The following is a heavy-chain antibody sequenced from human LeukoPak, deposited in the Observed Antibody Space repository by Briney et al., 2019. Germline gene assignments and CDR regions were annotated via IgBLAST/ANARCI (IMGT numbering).Heavy chain of an antibody. J-gene: IGHJ4*02. V-gene: IGHV3-23*01. D-gene: IGHD3-22*01. CDR1: GFTFSSYA. CDR2: ISGSGGST. CDR3: AKDQYSGSVVVTYFDY. Sequence: GGSLRLSCAASGFTFSSYAMSWVRQAPGKGLEWVSAISGSGGSTYYADSVKGRLTISRDNSKNTLYLQMNSLRAEDTAVYYCAKDQYSGSVVVTYFDYWGQGTLVTVSS.